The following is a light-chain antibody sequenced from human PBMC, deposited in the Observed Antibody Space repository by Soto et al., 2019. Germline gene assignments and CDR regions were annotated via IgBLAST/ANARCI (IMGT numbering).Light chain of an antibody. CDR2: RNN. CDR1: SSNIGSNY. V-gene: IGLV1-47*01. CDR3: AAWDDSLSGHYV. Sequence: QSVLTQPPSASGTPGQRVTISCSGSSSNIGSNYVYWYQQLPGTAPKLLIFRNNQRPSGVPDRFSGPESGTSASLAISGLRYEDEADYYCAAWDDSLSGHYVFGTGTKLTVL. J-gene: IGLJ1*01.